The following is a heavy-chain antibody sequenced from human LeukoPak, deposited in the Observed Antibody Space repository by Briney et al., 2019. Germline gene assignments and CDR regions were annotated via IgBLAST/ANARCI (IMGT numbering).Heavy chain of an antibody. CDR1: GFTFRRYA. Sequence: PGGSLRLSCAASGFTFRRYAMNWVRQAPGKGLEWVSAISGSGGSTYYADSVKGRFTISRDNSKNTLYLQMNSLRAEDTAVYYCAKAFWSGYYIVYYFDYWGQGTLVTVSS. V-gene: IGHV3-23*01. CDR3: AKAFWSGYYIVYYFDY. D-gene: IGHD3-3*01. J-gene: IGHJ4*02. CDR2: ISGSGGST.